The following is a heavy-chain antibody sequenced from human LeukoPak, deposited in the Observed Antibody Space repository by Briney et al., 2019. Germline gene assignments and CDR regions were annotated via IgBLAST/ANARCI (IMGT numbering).Heavy chain of an antibody. D-gene: IGHD6-13*01. CDR1: GGSFSGYY. Sequence: SETLSLTCAVYGGSFSGYYWSWIRQPPGKGLEWIGEINHSGSTNYNPSLKSRVTISVDTSKNQFSLKLSSVTAADTAVYYCAQRVRIAGQHVGYWGQGTLVTVSS. V-gene: IGHV4-34*01. J-gene: IGHJ4*02. CDR2: INHSGST. CDR3: AQRVRIAGQHVGY.